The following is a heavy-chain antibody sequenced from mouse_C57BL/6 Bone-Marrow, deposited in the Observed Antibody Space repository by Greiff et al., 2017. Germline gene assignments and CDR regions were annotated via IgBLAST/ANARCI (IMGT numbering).Heavy chain of an antibody. J-gene: IGHJ1*03. V-gene: IGHV1-85*01. CDR2: IYPRDGST. Sequence: VQLQQSGPELVKPGASVKLSCKASGYTFTSYDINWVKQRPGQGLEWIGWIYPRDGSTKYNEKFKGKATLTVDTSASTAYMELHRLTSEDSAVYVCARLEFDVSGGDWYCDVWGTGTTVTVSS. CDR1: GYTFTSYD. D-gene: IGHD1-3*01. CDR3: ARLEFDVSGGDWYCDV.